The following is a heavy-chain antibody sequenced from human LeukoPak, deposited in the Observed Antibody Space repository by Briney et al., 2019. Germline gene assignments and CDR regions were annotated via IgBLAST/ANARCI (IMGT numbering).Heavy chain of an antibody. CDR1: GGSFSGYY. CDR2: INHSGST. CDR3: ARGQKYYDFWSGYPPFDP. Sequence: SETLSLTCAVYGGSFSGYYWSWIRQPPGKGLEWIGEINHSGSTNYNPSLKSRVTISVDTSKNQFSLKLSSVTAADTAVYYCARGQKYYDFWSGYPPFDPWGQGTLVTVSS. D-gene: IGHD3-3*01. V-gene: IGHV4-34*01. J-gene: IGHJ5*02.